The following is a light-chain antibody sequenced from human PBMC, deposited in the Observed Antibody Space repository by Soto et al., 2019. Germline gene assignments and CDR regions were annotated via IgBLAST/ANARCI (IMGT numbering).Light chain of an antibody. V-gene: IGKV3-20*01. CDR2: GAS. Sequence: EIVLTQSPGTLSLSPGERATLSCRASQSVSSSYLAWYQQKAGQAPRLVINGASIRATGIPDRFSGSGSGTDFTLTISRLEPEDSAVYYCQQYGNSPRTFGQGTKVEIK. J-gene: IGKJ1*01. CDR1: QSVSSSY. CDR3: QQYGNSPRT.